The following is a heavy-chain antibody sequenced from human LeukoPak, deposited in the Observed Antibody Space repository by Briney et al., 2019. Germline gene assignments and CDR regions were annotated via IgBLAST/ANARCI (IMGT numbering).Heavy chain of an antibody. Sequence: ASVKVSCKASGYTFTSYGISWVRQAPGQGLEWMGWISAYNGNTNYAQKFQGRVTITRDTSASTAYMELSSLRSEDTAVYYCATHLWFGELSEFDYWGQGTLVTVSS. V-gene: IGHV1-18*01. CDR3: ATHLWFGELSEFDY. J-gene: IGHJ4*02. CDR2: ISAYNGNT. D-gene: IGHD3-10*01. CDR1: GYTFTSYG.